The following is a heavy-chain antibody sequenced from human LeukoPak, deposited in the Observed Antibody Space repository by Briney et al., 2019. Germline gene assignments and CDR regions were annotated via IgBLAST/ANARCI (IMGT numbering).Heavy chain of an antibody. J-gene: IGHJ4*02. D-gene: IGHD3-22*01. V-gene: IGHV3-9*01. CDR2: ISWNSGSI. CDR1: GFTFDGYA. CDR3: AKGSYDSSGYYY. Sequence: PGGSLRLSCAASGFTFDGYAMHWVRQAPGKGLEWVSGISWNSGSIGYADSVKGRFTISRDNAKNSLYLQMNSLRAEDTALYYCAKGSYDSSGYYYWGQGTLVTVSS.